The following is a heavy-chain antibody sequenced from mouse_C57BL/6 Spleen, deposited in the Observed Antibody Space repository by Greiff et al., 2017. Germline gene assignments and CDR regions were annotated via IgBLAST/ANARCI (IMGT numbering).Heavy chain of an antibody. D-gene: IGHD1-1*01. Sequence: VQLQQSGPELVKPGASVKLSCKASGYTFTSYDINWVKQRPGQGLEWIGWIYPRDGSTKYNEKFKGKATLTVDTSSSTAYMELHSLTTEDSAVDFCARDTTVGVWGTGTTVTVSS. CDR3: ARDTTVGV. CDR2: IYPRDGST. J-gene: IGHJ1*03. CDR1: GYTFTSYD. V-gene: IGHV1-85*01.